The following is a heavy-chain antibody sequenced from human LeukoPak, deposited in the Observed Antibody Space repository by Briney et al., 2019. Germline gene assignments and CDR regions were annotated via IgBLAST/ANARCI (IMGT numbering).Heavy chain of an antibody. CDR2: IYTSGST. V-gene: IGHV4-61*02. CDR3: ARGSRLRPIDY. Sequence: SQTLSLTCTVSGGSISSGNYYWSWIRQPAGKGLEWIGRIYTSGSTNYNPSLKSRVTISVDTSKNQFSLKLSSVTAADTAVYYCARGSRLRPIDYWGQGTLVTVSS. CDR1: GGSISSGNYY. J-gene: IGHJ4*02. D-gene: IGHD5-12*01.